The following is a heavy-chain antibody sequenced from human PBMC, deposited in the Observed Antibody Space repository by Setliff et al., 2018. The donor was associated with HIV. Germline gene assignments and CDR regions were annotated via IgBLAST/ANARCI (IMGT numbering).Heavy chain of an antibody. CDR2: ISYRGTT. J-gene: IGHJ4*02. CDR3: ARQDRYCTSTDCYRYFNY. D-gene: IGHD2-2*02. Sequence: PSETLSLTCTVSGVSINSGDYFWSWIRQHPGKGLEWIGYISYRGTTYYNPSFKSRVTMSMDTSKNQVSLKLTSVTAADTAVYFCARQDRYCTSTDCYRYFNYWGQGTLVTVSS. CDR1: GVSINSGDYF. V-gene: IGHV4-31*03.